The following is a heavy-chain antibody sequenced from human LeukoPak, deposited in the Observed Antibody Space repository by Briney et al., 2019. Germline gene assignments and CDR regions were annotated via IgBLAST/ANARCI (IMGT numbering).Heavy chain of an antibody. V-gene: IGHV4-59*01. CDR3: PRKYSSSWYGNWFDP. Sequence: SQTLSLTCTVSGGSLSSYYRSWIRQPPGKGLEWIGYIYYSGSTNYNPSLKSRVTISQDTSKNQFSLKLCAVTPADTAVYYLPRKYSSSWYGNWFDPWRRGTLVSVSS. D-gene: IGHD6-13*01. J-gene: IGHJ5*02. CDR2: IYYSGST. CDR1: GGSLSSYY.